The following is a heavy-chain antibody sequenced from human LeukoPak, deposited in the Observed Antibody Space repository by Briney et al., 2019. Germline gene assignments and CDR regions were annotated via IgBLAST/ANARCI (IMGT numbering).Heavy chain of an antibody. D-gene: IGHD3-10*01. CDR1: GYTFTSYG. V-gene: IGHV1-18*01. J-gene: IGHJ5*02. CDR3: ARGPNYGSGSSFWFDP. CDR2: ISAYNGNT. Sequence: ASVKVSCKASGYTFTSYGISWVRQAPGQGLEWMGWISAYNGNTNYAQKLQGRVTMTTDTSTSTAYMELRSLRSDDTAVYYCARGPNYGSGSSFWFDPWGQGTLVTVSS.